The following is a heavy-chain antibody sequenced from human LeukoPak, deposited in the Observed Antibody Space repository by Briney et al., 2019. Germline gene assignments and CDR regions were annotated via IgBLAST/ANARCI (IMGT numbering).Heavy chain of an antibody. CDR3: ARAEETENFDY. V-gene: IGHV4-31*02. Sequence: WVRQMPGRGLEWIGYIYYSGSTYYNPSLKSRVTISVDTSKNQFSLKLSSVTAADTAVYYCARAEETENFDYWGQGTLVTVSS. J-gene: IGHJ4*02. CDR2: IYYSGST.